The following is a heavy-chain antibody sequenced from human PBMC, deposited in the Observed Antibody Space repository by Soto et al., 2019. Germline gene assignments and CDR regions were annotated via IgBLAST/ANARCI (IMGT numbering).Heavy chain of an antibody. J-gene: IGHJ5*02. D-gene: IGHD2-2*02. CDR2: ISGSGGST. CDR3: AKDKVGRYCSSTSCHTSWFDP. CDR1: GFTFSSYA. Sequence: GGSLRLSCAASGFTFSSYAMSWVRQAPGKGLEWVSAISGSGGSTYYADSVKGRFTMPRDNSKNTLYLQMNSLRAEDTAVYYCAKDKVGRYCSSTSCHTSWFDPWGQGTLVTVSS. V-gene: IGHV3-23*01.